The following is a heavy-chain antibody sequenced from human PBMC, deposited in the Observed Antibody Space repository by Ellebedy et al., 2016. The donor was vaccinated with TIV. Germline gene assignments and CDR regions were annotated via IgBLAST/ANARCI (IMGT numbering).Heavy chain of an antibody. CDR2: IRSSSDTI. Sequence: GESLKISXAASGFTFSRYGMNWVRQAPGKGLEWVSYIRSSSDTIYYGDSVKGRFTISRDNAKNSLYLQMNSLRDEDTAVYYCARDYSGGWTRILTFDYWGQGTLVTVSS. CDR1: GFTFSRYG. J-gene: IGHJ4*02. V-gene: IGHV3-48*02. D-gene: IGHD6-19*01. CDR3: ARDYSGGWTRILTFDY.